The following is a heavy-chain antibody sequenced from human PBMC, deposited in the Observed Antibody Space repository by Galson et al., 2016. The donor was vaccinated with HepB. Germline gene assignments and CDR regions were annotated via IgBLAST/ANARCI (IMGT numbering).Heavy chain of an antibody. Sequence: TLSLTCTVSGGSIISGGYYWSWIRQHPGKGLERIGYIYYSGSTHYNPSLKSRVTISVDTSKNQFSLRLSSVSAADTAVYYCARAPCSGGSCYSYYQYYYGIDVWGQGATVTVSS. CDR1: GGSIISGGYY. V-gene: IGHV4-31*03. CDR2: IYYSGST. D-gene: IGHD2-15*01. J-gene: IGHJ6*02. CDR3: ARAPCSGGSCYSYYQYYYGIDV.